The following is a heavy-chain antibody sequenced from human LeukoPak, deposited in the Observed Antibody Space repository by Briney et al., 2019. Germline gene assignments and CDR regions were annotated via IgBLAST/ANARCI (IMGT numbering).Heavy chain of an antibody. CDR2: ISAYNGNT. Sequence: GASVKVSCKASGYTFTSYGISWVRQAPGQGLEWMGWISAYNGNTNYAQKLQGRVTMTTDTSTSTAYMELRSLRSDDTAVYYCSRCRAYDYVWGSYLNDDFDIWGQGTMVTVSS. J-gene: IGHJ3*02. CDR3: SRCRAYDYVWGSYLNDDFDI. V-gene: IGHV1-18*01. CDR1: GYTFTSYG. D-gene: IGHD3-16*02.